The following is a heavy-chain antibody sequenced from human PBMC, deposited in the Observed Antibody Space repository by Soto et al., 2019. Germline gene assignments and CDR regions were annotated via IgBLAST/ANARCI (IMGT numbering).Heavy chain of an antibody. V-gene: IGHV4-34*01. Sequence: QVQLQQWGAGLLKPSETLSLTCAVYGGSFSGYYWSWIRQPPGKGLEWIGEINHSGSTNYNPSLKDRVTISVDTSKNQFSLKLSSVTAADTAVYYCARVEFEGVVVVADWGQGTLVTVSS. CDR2: INHSGST. D-gene: IGHD2-15*01. J-gene: IGHJ4*02. CDR3: ARVEFEGVVVVAD. CDR1: GGSFSGYY.